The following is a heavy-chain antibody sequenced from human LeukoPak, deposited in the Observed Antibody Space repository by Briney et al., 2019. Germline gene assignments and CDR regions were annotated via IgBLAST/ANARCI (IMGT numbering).Heavy chain of an antibody. CDR3: ARDRRGYSYGSDYYYYYGMDV. CDR2: ISSSSSTI. D-gene: IGHD5-18*01. Sequence: GGSLRLSCVASGFTFSSYNMNWVRQAPGKGPEWVSYISSSSSTIYYADSVKGRFTISRDNAKNSLYLQMNSLRAEDTAVYYCARDRRGYSYGSDYYYYYGMDVWGQGTTVTVSS. V-gene: IGHV3-48*04. CDR1: GFTFSSYN. J-gene: IGHJ6*02.